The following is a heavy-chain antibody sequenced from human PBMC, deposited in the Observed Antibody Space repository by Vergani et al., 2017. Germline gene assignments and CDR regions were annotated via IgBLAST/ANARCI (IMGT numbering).Heavy chain of an antibody. CDR2: IYWNDDQ. J-gene: IGHJ6*03. D-gene: IGHD1-7*01. CDR3: VYRKTEGGTTGCFYPFYDYYYMDV. Sequence: QITLKESGPTLVKPTQTLTLTCTFSGFSLNTRGVSVAWIRQPPGKALDWLALIYWNDDQHYSPSLNNRVTITKDTSKNQVVLTMTNMEYVDTGTYYCVYRKTEGGTTGCFYPFYDYYYMDVWGKGTTVTVSS. V-gene: IGHV2-5*04. CDR1: GFSLNTRGVS.